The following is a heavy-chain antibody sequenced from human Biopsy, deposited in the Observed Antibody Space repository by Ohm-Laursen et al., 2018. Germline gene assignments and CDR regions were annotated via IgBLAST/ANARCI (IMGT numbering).Heavy chain of an antibody. D-gene: IGHD3-16*01. CDR3: VRTWGGYDFDS. CDR2: LDVAEYNI. J-gene: IGHJ4*01. V-gene: IGHV3-NL1*01. Sequence: SLRLSCTASGFTFSVYAMHWVRQAPGKGLEWISRLDVAEYNIYYADSVRGRFTASRDNSKGMVYLQMDSLRVDDTAVYYCVRTWGGYDFDSWGQGTLVTVSS. CDR1: GFTFSVYA.